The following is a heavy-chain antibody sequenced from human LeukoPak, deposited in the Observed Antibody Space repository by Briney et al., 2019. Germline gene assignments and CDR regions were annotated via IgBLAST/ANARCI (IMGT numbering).Heavy chain of an antibody. V-gene: IGHV4-38-2*02. J-gene: IGHJ4*02. CDR2: IYHSGST. D-gene: IGHD3-16*01. CDR3: ARQLDHYDNIYYFDY. Sequence: SETLSLTCTVSAYSISSAYYWGWIRQPRGKGLEWIGSIYHSGSTYYNPSLKSRVTISVDTSKNQFSLRLTSVTAADTAVYYCARQLDHYDNIYYFDYWGQGTLVTVSS. CDR1: AYSISSAYY.